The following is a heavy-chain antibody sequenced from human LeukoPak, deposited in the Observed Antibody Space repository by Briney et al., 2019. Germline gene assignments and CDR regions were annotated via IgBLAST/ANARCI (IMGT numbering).Heavy chain of an antibody. D-gene: IGHD4-23*01. Sequence: GGSLRLSCAASGFTFSSYAMHWVSQAPGKGLEWVAVISYDGSNKYYADSVKGRSTISRDNSKNTLYLQMNSLRAEDTAVCYCVKLGFDPWGQGTLVTVSS. CDR1: GFTFSSYA. CDR3: VKLGFDP. CDR2: ISYDGSNK. V-gene: IGHV3-30*04. J-gene: IGHJ5*02.